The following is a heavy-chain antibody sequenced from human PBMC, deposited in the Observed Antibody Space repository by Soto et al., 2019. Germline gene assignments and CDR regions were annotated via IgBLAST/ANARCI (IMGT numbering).Heavy chain of an antibody. Sequence: EVQLVESGGGLVQPGGSLRLSCAASGFTFSSYSMNWVRQAPGKGLEWVSYISSSSSTIYYADSVKGRLTISRDNAKNSRYLQMNSLRDEDTAVYYCAREVVITTGAFDIWGQGTMVTVSS. CDR1: GFTFSSYS. J-gene: IGHJ3*02. V-gene: IGHV3-48*02. CDR3: AREVVITTGAFDI. CDR2: ISSSSSTI. D-gene: IGHD3-22*01.